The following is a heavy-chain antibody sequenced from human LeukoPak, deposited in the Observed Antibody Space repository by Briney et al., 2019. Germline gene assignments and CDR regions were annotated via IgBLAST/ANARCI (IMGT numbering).Heavy chain of an antibody. Sequence: PGGSLTRSCAASGFPSSNDAMTWVRQAPGKGLERVSGISDSGDRTYYADSVKGRFTISRDNSKNMLYLQMNSLRVEDTALYYCAKGLGTSGYHDYWGQGTLVTVSS. CDR3: AKGLGTSGYHDY. D-gene: IGHD3-22*01. J-gene: IGHJ4*02. CDR1: GFPSSNDA. V-gene: IGHV3-23*01. CDR2: ISDSGDRT.